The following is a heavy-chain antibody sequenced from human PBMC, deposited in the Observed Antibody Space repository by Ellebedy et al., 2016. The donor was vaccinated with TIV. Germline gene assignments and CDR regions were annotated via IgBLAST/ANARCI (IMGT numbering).Heavy chain of an antibody. CDR1: GFTFSSYA. V-gene: IGHV3-23*01. Sequence: GESLKISCAASGFTFSSYAASWVRQAPGKGLEWVAGLNANCVVIAYADSVTGRSTISRDNSNNTRYLQLNSLRAEDTALFYCARIQTNWYFNLWGRGTLVTVSS. D-gene: IGHD1-1*01. CDR3: ARIQTNWYFNL. J-gene: IGHJ2*01. CDR2: LNANCVVI.